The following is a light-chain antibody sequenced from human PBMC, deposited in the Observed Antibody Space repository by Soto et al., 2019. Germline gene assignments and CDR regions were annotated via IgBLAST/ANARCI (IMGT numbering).Light chain of an antibody. CDR2: RAA. Sequence: DIQMTQSPSTLSASVGDRVTITCRASQSMDRWLAWYQQKPGKARKLLIYRAASLESGVPSRFSGSGSGTEFTLTISSLQPDDFPTYYCQQYKTDTYTFAQGTKLEIK. J-gene: IGKJ2*01. CDR3: QQYKTDTYT. CDR1: QSMDRW. V-gene: IGKV1-5*03.